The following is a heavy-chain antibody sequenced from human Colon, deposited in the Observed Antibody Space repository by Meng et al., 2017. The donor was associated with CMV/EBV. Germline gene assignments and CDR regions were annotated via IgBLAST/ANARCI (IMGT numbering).Heavy chain of an antibody. D-gene: IGHD4-17*01. CDR1: GLNFIDAW. Sequence: SCVVSGLNFIDAWVTGVRQVPGKGLEWIGLTRGRSGGETYAAPVKGTFIISRDDSKRTVYLQMNSLRIEDTALYYCAWMNTVTSVGQWGQGTLVTVSS. CDR2: TRGRSGGET. J-gene: IGHJ4*02. CDR3: AWMNTVTSVGQ. V-gene: IGHV3-15*01.